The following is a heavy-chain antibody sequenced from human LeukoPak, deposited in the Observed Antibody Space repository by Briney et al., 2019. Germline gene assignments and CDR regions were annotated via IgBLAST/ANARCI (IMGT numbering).Heavy chain of an antibody. Sequence: ASVKVSCKASGYTFTSYYMHWVRQAPGQGLEWMGIINPSGGSTSYAQKFQGRVAMTRDTSTSTVYMELSSLRSEDTAVYYCARGALRYFDWSSRGLDYWGQGTLVTASS. CDR2: INPSGGST. D-gene: IGHD3-9*01. CDR3: ARGALRYFDWSSRGLDY. J-gene: IGHJ4*02. CDR1: GYTFTSYY. V-gene: IGHV1-46*01.